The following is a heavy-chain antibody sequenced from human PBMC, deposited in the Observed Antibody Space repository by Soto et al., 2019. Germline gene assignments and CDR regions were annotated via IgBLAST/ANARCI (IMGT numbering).Heavy chain of an antibody. CDR3: ARSGGTNSWYGVFDF. D-gene: IGHD1-7*01. CDR1: GDSITSSPYY. V-gene: IGHV4-30-4*01. Sequence: QVQLQQSGPGLVKPSQTLSVTCTVSGDSITSSPYYWSWVRQLPGRGLEWIGYIYFRGNSYYNPSLKSRVTISLDRSKNQFSLEFNSVTAADTALYFCARSGGTNSWYGVFDFWGQGTLVNVSS. J-gene: IGHJ4*02. CDR2: IYFRGNS.